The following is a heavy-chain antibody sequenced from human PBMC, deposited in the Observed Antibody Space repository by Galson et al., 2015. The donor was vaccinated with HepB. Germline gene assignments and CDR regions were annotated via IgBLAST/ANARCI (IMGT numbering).Heavy chain of an antibody. CDR2: ISSSSSYI. Sequence: SLRLSCAASGFTFSSYSMNWVRQAPGKGLEWVSSISSSSSYIYYADSVKGRFTISRDNAKNSLYLQMNSLRAEDTAVYYCARVLEQSAAARLKYFDYWGQGTLVTVSS. J-gene: IGHJ4*02. D-gene: IGHD6-13*01. CDR1: GFTFSSYS. V-gene: IGHV3-21*01. CDR3: ARVLEQSAAARLKYFDY.